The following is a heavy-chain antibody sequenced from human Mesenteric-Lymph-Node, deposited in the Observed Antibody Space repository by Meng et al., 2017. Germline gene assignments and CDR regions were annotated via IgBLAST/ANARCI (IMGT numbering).Heavy chain of an antibody. D-gene: IGHD1-26*01. CDR2: IDDSGST. V-gene: IGHV4-4*02. CDR3: ARGKQDAWELLAY. J-gene: IGHJ4*02. CDR1: GVSISSNIR. Sequence: VQLQASGPGLVRPSGPLSLTCGVSGVSISSNIRWTWVRQPPGKGLEWIGDIDDSGSTNYNPSLNSRISISLDKSKNHFSLKVNSVTAADTAVYYCARGKQDAWELLAYWGQGALVTVSS.